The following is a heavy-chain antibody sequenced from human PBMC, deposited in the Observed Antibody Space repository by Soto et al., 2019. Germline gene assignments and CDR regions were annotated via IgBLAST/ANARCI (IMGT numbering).Heavy chain of an antibody. V-gene: IGHV4-39*01. Sequence: SETLSLTXTVSGGSISSSSYYWGWIRQPPGKGLEWIGSIYYSGSTYYNPSLKSRVTISVDTSKNQFSLKLSSVTAADTAVYYCARHAGSGWPKAGWFDPWGQGTLVTVSS. CDR2: IYYSGST. J-gene: IGHJ5*02. CDR3: ARHAGSGWPKAGWFDP. CDR1: GGSISSSSYY. D-gene: IGHD6-19*01.